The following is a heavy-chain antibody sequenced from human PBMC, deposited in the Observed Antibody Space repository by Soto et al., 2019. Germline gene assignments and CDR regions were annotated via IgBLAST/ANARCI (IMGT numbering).Heavy chain of an antibody. CDR2: INAGNGNT. V-gene: IGHV1-3*01. Sequence: QVQLVQSGAEVKKPGASVKVSCKASGYTFTSYAMHWVRQAPGQRLEWMGWINAGNGNTKYSQKFQGRVTITRDTSASTAYMELSSLRSEDTAVYYCAGALWSGYRLYYYYYGMDVWGQGTTVTVSS. J-gene: IGHJ6*02. CDR1: GYTFTSYA. CDR3: AGALWSGYRLYYYYYGMDV. D-gene: IGHD3-3*01.